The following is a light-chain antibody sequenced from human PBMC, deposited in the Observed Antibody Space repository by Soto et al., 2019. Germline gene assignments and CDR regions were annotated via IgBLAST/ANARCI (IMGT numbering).Light chain of an antibody. J-gene: IGKJ1*01. CDR1: QGVGMNY. Sequence: ENVLTQSPGTLCLSPGERATLSCRASQGVGMNYLAWYQQISRQTPRLLIYNTFNRANGLPDRFSGSGSGTDFTLTIRRLEPEDFAVYYCLQYATAPWTFGQGTKVEVK. CDR3: LQYATAPWT. V-gene: IGKV3-20*01. CDR2: NTF.